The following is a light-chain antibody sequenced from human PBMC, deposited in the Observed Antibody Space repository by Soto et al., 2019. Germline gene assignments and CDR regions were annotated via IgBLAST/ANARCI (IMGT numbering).Light chain of an antibody. J-gene: IGKJ1*01. Sequence: DIQVTQSPPTLSASVGDRVTITCRASQTISTWMAWYQQXPGKAPXILVYDASTLQSGVASRFSGSGSGTEFTLIISGLQPDDSATYYCQQYTNTNNPWMFGQGTKVDIK. V-gene: IGKV1-5*01. CDR2: DAS. CDR1: QTISTW. CDR3: QQYTNTNNPWM.